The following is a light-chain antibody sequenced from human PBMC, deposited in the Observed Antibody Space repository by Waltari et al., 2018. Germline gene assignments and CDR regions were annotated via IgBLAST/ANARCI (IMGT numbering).Light chain of an antibody. CDR2: EVI. V-gene: IGLV2-14*01. J-gene: IGLJ1*01. CDR3: SSYTTSNAPGV. Sequence: QSALTQPASVPGSPGQSITISCTGTDSDVGAYTFVSWYRPHPGKATHLIIYEVIEWPPGMSSLFSGSKSDNTASLTIAGLQADDEAVYYCSSYTTSNAPGVFGTGTKVTVL. CDR1: DSDVGAYTF.